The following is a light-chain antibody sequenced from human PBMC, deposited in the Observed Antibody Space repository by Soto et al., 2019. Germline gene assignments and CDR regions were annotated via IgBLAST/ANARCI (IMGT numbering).Light chain of an antibody. CDR3: RTYTTSNTRQIV. CDR2: DVS. CDR1: SSDVGGYNY. V-gene: IGLV2-14*03. J-gene: IGLJ1*01. Sequence: QSALTQPASVSGSPGQSINISCTGTSSDVGGYNYVSWYQHHPGKAPKLIIYDVSNRPSGVSNPFSGSKSGNTASLTISGLQPEDGDDYDSRTYTTSNTRQIVFGAGTKVTVL.